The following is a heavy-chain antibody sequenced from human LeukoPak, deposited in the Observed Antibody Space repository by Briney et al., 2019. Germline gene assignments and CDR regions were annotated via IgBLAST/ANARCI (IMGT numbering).Heavy chain of an antibody. CDR1: GFTFSSYA. D-gene: IGHD3-10*01. CDR3: AKSSRVSGSYYRERSYFAY. CDR2: ISGSGGST. V-gene: IGHV3-23*01. Sequence: GGSLRLSCAASGFTFSSYAMSWVRQAPGKGLEWVSAISGSGGSTYYADSVKGRFTISRDNSKNTLYLQMNSLRAEDTAVYYCAKSSRVSGSYYRERSYFAYWGKGPLSPSPQ. J-gene: IGHJ4*03.